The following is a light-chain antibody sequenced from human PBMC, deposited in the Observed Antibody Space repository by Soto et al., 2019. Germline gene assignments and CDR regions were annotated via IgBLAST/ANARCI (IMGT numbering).Light chain of an antibody. CDR2: DVS. J-gene: IGKJ1*01. V-gene: IGKV1-5*01. CDR3: QQYNSYSWT. Sequence: DIQMTQSPSTLSAFVGDRVTITCRASQSISLWLAWYQQKPGKAPRLLIYDVSTLESGVPSRFSGSGSGTEFSLHIKSLGPDDFATYYCQQYNSYSWTFGQGTKVEIK. CDR1: QSISLW.